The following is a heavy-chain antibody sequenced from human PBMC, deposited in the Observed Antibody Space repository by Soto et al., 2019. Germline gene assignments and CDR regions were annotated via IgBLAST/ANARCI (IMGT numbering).Heavy chain of an antibody. V-gene: IGHV3-66*04. Sequence: VQLVESGGALVQPGGSLRLSCAASGFIISNDYMSWVRQAPGRGLEWVSVTYSGADATSYADSVKGRFTVSRDNSKNTVFLQMNSLRVEDTAMYYCVRHDYLDPWGQGTLVTVSS. CDR2: TYSGADAT. CDR1: GFIISNDY. D-gene: IGHD4-17*01. CDR3: VRHDYLDP. J-gene: IGHJ5*02.